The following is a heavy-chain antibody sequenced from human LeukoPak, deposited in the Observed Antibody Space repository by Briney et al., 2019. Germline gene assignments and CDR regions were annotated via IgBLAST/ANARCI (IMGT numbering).Heavy chain of an antibody. V-gene: IGHV4-34*01. Sequence: SETLSLTCAVYGGSFSGYYWTWIRQPPGKGLEWIGSIYSSGSTYYNPSLKSRVTISVDTSKNQFSLKLTSVTAADTAVYYCARHYGPWGQGTLVTASS. CDR3: ARHYGP. CDR1: GGSFSGYY. D-gene: IGHD3-16*01. J-gene: IGHJ5*02. CDR2: IYSSGST.